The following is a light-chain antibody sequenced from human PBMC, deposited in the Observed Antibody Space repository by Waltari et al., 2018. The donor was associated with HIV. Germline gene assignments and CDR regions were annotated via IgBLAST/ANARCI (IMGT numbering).Light chain of an antibody. CDR2: SDD. CDR3: ATWDDSLNGWV. J-gene: IGLJ3*02. V-gene: IGLV1-44*01. CDR1: SSNIGSNT. Sequence: QSVLTQPPSASGTPGQRVTISCSGSSSNIGSNTVSWYHQVPGTAPKVRIYSDDDLTSGVPDRFAGSKSGTSASLAISGLQSEDEADYYCATWDDSLNGWVFGGGTKVTVL.